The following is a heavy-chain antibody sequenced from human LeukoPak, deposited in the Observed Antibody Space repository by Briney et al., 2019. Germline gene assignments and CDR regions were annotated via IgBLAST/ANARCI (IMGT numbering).Heavy chain of an antibody. J-gene: IGHJ4*02. V-gene: IGHV3-7*01. CDR3: ARSLWPEDY. CDR2: IEPDGSGK. D-gene: IGHD2-21*01. CDR1: GFIYSSFW. Sequence: GGSLRLSCAASGFIYSSFWMSWVRQAPGEGVEWVANIEPDGSGKNYVDSVRGRFTISRDNAKNSLYLQMNSVRVEDSAVYYCARSLWPEDYWGQGTLVTVSS.